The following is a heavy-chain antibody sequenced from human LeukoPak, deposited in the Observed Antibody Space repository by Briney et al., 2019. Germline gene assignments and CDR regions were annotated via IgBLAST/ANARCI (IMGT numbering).Heavy chain of an antibody. CDR2: TSAYNGNT. CDR1: GYTFTSYT. CDR3: ARVIAAAGTGWFDP. D-gene: IGHD6-13*01. V-gene: IGHV1-18*01. J-gene: IGHJ5*02. Sequence: ASVKVSCKASGYTFTSYTISWVRQAPGQGLEWMGWTSAYNGNTNYAQKLQGRVTMTTDTSTSTAYMELRSLRSDDTAVYYCARVIAAAGTGWFDPWGQGTLVTVSS.